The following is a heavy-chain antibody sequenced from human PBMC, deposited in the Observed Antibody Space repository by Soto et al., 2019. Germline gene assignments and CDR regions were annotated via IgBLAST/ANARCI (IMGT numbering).Heavy chain of an antibody. CDR2: IYSGGST. CDR3: ARVSTTYYYYGMDV. Sequence: GGSLRLSCAASGFTVSSNYMSWVRQAPGKGLEWVSVIYSGGSTYYADSVKGRFTISRDNSKNTLYLQMNSLRAGDTAVYYCARVSTTYYYYGMDVWGQGTTVTVSS. V-gene: IGHV3-53*01. D-gene: IGHD2-2*01. J-gene: IGHJ6*02. CDR1: GFTVSSNY.